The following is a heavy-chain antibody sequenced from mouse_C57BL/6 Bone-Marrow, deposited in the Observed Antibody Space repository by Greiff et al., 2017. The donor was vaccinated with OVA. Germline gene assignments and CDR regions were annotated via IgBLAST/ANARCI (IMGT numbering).Heavy chain of an antibody. D-gene: IGHD2-5*01. J-gene: IGHJ2*01. CDR3: ARWGSNYGRDFDY. CDR1: GYTFTDYY. V-gene: IGHV1-26*01. CDR2: INPNNGGT. Sequence: EVQLQQSGPELVKPGASVKISCKASGYTFTDYYMNWVKQSHGKSLEWIGDINPNNGGTSYNQKFKGKATLTVDKSSSTAYMELRSLTSEDSAVYYCARWGSNYGRDFDYWGQGTTLTVSS.